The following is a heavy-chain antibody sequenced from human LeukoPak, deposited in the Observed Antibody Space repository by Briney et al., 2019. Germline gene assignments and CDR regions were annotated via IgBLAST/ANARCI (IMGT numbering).Heavy chain of an antibody. CDR1: GYIFTGYY. CDR3: ARAAYDSNWFDP. V-gene: IGHV1-2*02. J-gene: IGHJ5*02. Sequence: ASVKVSCKASGYIFTGYYMHWGRQAPGQGLEWMGWINPNSGGTNYAQKFQGRVTMTRDTSISTAYMELSRLRSDDTAVYYCARAAYDSNWFDPWGQGTLVTVSS. CDR2: INPNSGGT. D-gene: IGHD2-21*01.